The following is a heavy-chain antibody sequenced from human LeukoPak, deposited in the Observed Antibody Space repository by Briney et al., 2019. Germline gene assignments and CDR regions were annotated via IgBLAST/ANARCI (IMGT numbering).Heavy chain of an antibody. CDR1: GYTFTNFG. D-gene: IGHD1-1*01. Sequence: AASVKVSCKASGYTFTNFGINWVRRAPGQGLEWMGWISAYDGDTNYAQKLQGRVTMTTDTSTSTAYMELRSLRSDDTAVYYCARGPFAGPHDAFDFWGQGTMVTVSS. CDR3: ARGPFAGPHDAFDF. V-gene: IGHV1-18*01. J-gene: IGHJ3*01. CDR2: ISAYDGDT.